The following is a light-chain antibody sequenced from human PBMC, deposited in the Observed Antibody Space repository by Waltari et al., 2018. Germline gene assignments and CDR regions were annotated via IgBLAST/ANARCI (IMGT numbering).Light chain of an antibody. V-gene: IGKV1-39*01. Sequence: DILMTLFPSSLSASVGDRVTITSRASQRTSRILNWYQQNPGEAPNPLIYAVSSLLSGGPSRFSGSGSAKDFTLTISTLQPEGYATYYCQQGYSAPLTFGGGTKVEIK. J-gene: IGKJ4*01. CDR1: QRTSRI. CDR2: AVS. CDR3: QQGYSAPLT.